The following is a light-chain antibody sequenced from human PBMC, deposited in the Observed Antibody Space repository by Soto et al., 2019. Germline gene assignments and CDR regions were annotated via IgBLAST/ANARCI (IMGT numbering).Light chain of an antibody. J-gene: IGKJ5*01. V-gene: IGKV3-20*01. Sequence: FVLTQSPGTLSLSPGETATLSCRVSRSVSSSNLAWYQQKRGQPPRLLIYGAASRATGIPDRFSGEGSGTEYTLTISRLEPEDFAMYHCQLYDGSLITFGQGTRLEIK. CDR1: RSVSSSN. CDR2: GAA. CDR3: QLYDGSLIT.